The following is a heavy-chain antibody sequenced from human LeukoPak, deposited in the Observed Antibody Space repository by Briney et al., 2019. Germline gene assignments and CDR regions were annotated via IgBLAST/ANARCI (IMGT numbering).Heavy chain of an antibody. CDR3: ARYCSGGSCFLNYYGMDV. Sequence: PGGSLRPSCAASGFTFSIYAMTWVRQAPGKGLEWVSAISGNSRDTHYIDSVKGRFTISRDNSKNTLYLQMNSLRADDTAIYYCARYCSGGSCFLNYYGMDVWGQGTTVTVSS. CDR1: GFTFSIYA. CDR2: ISGNSRDT. V-gene: IGHV3-23*01. D-gene: IGHD2-15*01. J-gene: IGHJ6*02.